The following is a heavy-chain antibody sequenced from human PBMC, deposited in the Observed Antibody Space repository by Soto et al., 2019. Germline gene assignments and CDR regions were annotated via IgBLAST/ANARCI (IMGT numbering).Heavy chain of an antibody. D-gene: IGHD2-15*01. V-gene: IGHV4-34*01. J-gene: IGHJ6*02. Sequence: SETLSLTCAVYGGSFSGYYWSWIRQPPGKGLEWVGEINHSGSTNYNPSLKSRVTISVDTSKNQFSLKLSSVTAADTAVYYCARVYCSGGSCYSYYYYGMDVWGQGTTVTVSS. CDR2: INHSGST. CDR3: ARVYCSGGSCYSYYYYGMDV. CDR1: GGSFSGYY.